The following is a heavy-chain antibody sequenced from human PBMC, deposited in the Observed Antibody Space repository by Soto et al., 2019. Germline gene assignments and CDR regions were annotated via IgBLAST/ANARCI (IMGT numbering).Heavy chain of an antibody. CDR3: ARLGAYYQSLDP. V-gene: IGHV4-39*01. D-gene: IGHD2-21*01. Sequence: SEALSLPCGGSGGSISSNGYFLGRIRQPPGKGLEWIGSIYYSGSTFYNPSLKSRVTISVDTSKNQFSLKLSSVTAADTAVYYCARLGAYYQSLDPWGPGTLVTVSS. CDR1: GGSISSNGYF. CDR2: IYYSGST. J-gene: IGHJ5*02.